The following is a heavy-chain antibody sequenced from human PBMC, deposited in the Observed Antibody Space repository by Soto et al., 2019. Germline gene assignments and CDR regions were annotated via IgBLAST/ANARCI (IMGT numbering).Heavy chain of an antibody. D-gene: IGHD3-22*01. CDR1: GFTFSSYG. CDR2: ISYDGSNK. J-gene: IGHJ6*02. CDR3: AKGRYYYDSGGYYPPDYYYYYGMDV. V-gene: IGHV3-30*18. Sequence: GGSLRLSCAASGFTFSSYGMHWVRQAPGRGLEWVAVISYDGSNKYYADSVKGRFTISRDNSKNTLYLQMNSLRAEDTAVYYCAKGRYYYDSGGYYPPDYYYYYGMDVWGQGTTVTVSS.